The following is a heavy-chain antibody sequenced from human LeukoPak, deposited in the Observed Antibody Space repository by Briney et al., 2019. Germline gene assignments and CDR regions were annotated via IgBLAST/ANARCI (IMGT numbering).Heavy chain of an antibody. CDR3: ARDGGWPYVDYFYGMDV. D-gene: IGHD3-16*01. V-gene: IGHV3-30-3*01. CDR1: GFTFSSYA. J-gene: IGHJ6*02. CDR2: ISYDGSNK. Sequence: GGSLRLSCAASGFTFSSYAMHWVRQAPGKGLEWVAVISYDGSNKYYADSVKGRFTISRDNSKNTLDLQMNSLRAEDTAVYYCARDGGWPYVDYFYGMDVWGQGTTVTVSS.